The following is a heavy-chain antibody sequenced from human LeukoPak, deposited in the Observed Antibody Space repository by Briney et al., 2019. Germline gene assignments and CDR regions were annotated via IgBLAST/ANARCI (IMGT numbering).Heavy chain of an antibody. CDR1: GGSFSGYY. CDR2: INHSGST. CDR3: ARTSSSWSDFDY. D-gene: IGHD6-13*01. V-gene: IGHV4-34*01. J-gene: IGHJ4*02. Sequence: ASETLSLTCAVYGGSFSGYYWSWIRQPPGKGLEWIGEINHSGSTNYNPSLKSRDTISVDTSKNQFSLKLSSVTAADTAVYYCARTSSSWSDFDYWGQGTLVTVSS.